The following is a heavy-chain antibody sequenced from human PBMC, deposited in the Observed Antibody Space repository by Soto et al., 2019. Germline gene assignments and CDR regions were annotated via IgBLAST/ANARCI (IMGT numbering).Heavy chain of an antibody. CDR1: VFTFRNSA. Sequence: GGSLRLSCAASVFTFRNSALHGVRQAPGKGLEWVSSICRGGSGASSAYAVKGRFTISSDKSRNTVYLQMRSLRAEDTAVYYCAKGHYYDNFCNWVANQAFDYWGQGNLVTVSS. J-gene: IGHJ4*01. V-gene: IGHV3-23*01. CDR3: AKGHYYDNFCNWVANQAFDY. D-gene: IGHD3-22*01. CDR2: ICRGGSGA.